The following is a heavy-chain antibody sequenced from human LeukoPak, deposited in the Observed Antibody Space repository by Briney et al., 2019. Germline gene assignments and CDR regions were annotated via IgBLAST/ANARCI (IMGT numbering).Heavy chain of an antibody. CDR2: IYISGST. CDR1: NGSFSTYY. J-gene: IGHJ2*01. CDR3: ARVAGDCSGGSCYSNWYFDL. Sequence: SETLSLTCTVSNGSFSTYYWSWIRQPAGKGLEWIGRIYISGSTNYNPSLKSRVTMSVDTSKNQFSLKLSSVTAADTAVYYCARVAGDCSGGSCYSNWYFDLWGRGTLVTVSS. D-gene: IGHD2-15*01. V-gene: IGHV4-4*07.